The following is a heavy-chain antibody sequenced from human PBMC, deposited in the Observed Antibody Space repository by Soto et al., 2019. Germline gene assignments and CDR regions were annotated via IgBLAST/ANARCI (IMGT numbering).Heavy chain of an antibody. CDR2: IIPILGIA. V-gene: IGHV1-69*02. CDR3: ARGGIVVVPAAMEY. D-gene: IGHD2-2*01. Sequence: QVQLVQSGAEVKKPGSSVKVSCKASGGTFSSYTISWVRQAPGQGLEWMGRIIPILGIANYAQKFQGRVTXXAXKXXSTAYMERSSLRSEDTAVYYCARGGIVVVPAAMEYWGQGTLVTVSS. CDR1: GGTFSSYT. J-gene: IGHJ4*02.